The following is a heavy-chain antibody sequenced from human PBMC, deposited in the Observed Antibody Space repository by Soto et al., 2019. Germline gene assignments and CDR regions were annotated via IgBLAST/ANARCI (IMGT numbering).Heavy chain of an antibody. CDR2: INHSGST. Sequence: TSETLSLTCAVYGGSFSGYYWSWIRQPPGKGLEWIGEINHSGSTNYNPSLKSRVTISVDTSKNQFSLKLSSVTAADTAVYYCARGGRQGIAGDIVLMVYALDYWGQGTLVTVSS. J-gene: IGHJ4*02. V-gene: IGHV4-34*01. D-gene: IGHD2-8*01. CDR3: ARGGRQGIAGDIVLMVYALDY. CDR1: GGSFSGYY.